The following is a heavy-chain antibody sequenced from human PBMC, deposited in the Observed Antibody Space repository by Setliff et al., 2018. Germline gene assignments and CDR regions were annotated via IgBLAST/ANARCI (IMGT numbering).Heavy chain of an antibody. CDR3: ARVSMGYDSSGYYFWFDP. CDR1: GYTFTGYA. Sequence: ASVKVSCKASGYTFTGYAMNWVRQAPGQGLEWMGWINTNTGNPTYAQGFTGRFVFSLDTSVSTAYLQISSLKAEDTAVYYCARVSMGYDSSGYYFWFDPWGQGTLVTVSS. D-gene: IGHD3-22*01. V-gene: IGHV7-4-1*02. CDR2: INTNTGNP. J-gene: IGHJ5*02.